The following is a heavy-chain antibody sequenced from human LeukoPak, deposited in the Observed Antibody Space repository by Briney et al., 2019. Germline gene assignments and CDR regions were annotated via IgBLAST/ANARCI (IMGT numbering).Heavy chain of an antibody. CDR3: ARDGELGRAFDI. Sequence: GGSLRLSCAASGFTFSSYAMHWVRQAPGKGLEWVAVISYDGSNKYYADSVKGRFTISRDNSKNTLYLQMNSLRAEDTAVYYCARDGELGRAFDIWGQGTMVTVSS. J-gene: IGHJ3*02. CDR1: GFTFSSYA. V-gene: IGHV3-30*04. D-gene: IGHD1-26*01. CDR2: ISYDGSNK.